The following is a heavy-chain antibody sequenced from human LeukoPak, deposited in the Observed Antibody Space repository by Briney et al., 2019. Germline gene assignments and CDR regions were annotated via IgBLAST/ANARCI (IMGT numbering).Heavy chain of an antibody. J-gene: IGHJ4*02. CDR2: IKQDGSEK. CDR1: GFTFSSDW. D-gene: IGHD6-19*01. V-gene: IGHV3-7*01. CDR3: ARDLGWYRVDY. Sequence: GGSLRLSCAVSGFTFSSDWMSWARQAPGKGLEWVANIKQDGSEKNYVDSVRGRFSISRDNAKNSLYLQMNSVRAEDTAVYYCARDLGWYRVDYWGQGTLVTVSS.